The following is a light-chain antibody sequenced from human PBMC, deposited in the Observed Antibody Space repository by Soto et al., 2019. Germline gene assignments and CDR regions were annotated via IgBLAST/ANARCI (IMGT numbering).Light chain of an antibody. CDR3: CAYAGKSTWV. V-gene: IGLV2-23*01. J-gene: IGLJ3*02. Sequence: QSVLTQPASVSGSAGQSITISCTGTSSDVGSYNLVSWYQQHPGKAPRVIISEGSERPSGVSSRFSASKSGNTASLTISGLQAEDEADYFCCAYAGKSTWVFGGGTKGTVL. CDR1: SSDVGSYNL. CDR2: EGS.